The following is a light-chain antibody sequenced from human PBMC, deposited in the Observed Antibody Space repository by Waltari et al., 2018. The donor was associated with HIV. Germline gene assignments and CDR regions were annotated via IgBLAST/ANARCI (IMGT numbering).Light chain of an antibody. CDR3: QQSYSTPRT. Sequence: DIQMTQSQYSLSASVGDRVTITCRASQSISSYLNWYQQQPGKAPKLLIYAASSLQSGFPSRFSGSGSGTDFTLTISSLQPEYFATYFCQQSYSTPRTFGQGTKLEIK. CDR1: QSISSY. V-gene: IGKV1-39*01. J-gene: IGKJ2*02. CDR2: AAS.